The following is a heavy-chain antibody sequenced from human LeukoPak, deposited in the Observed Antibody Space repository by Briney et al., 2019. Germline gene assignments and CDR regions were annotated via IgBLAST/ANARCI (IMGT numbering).Heavy chain of an antibody. V-gene: IGHV5-51*01. CDR3: ARPLVGTGYSSSWYFYY. Sequence: GESLEISCKGSGYSFTSYWIGWVRQMPGKGLEWMGIIYPGDSDTRYSPSFQGQVTISADKSINTAYLQWSSLKASDTAMYYCARPLVGTGYSSSWYFYYWGQGTLVTVSS. J-gene: IGHJ4*02. CDR1: GYSFTSYW. D-gene: IGHD6-13*01. CDR2: IYPGDSDT.